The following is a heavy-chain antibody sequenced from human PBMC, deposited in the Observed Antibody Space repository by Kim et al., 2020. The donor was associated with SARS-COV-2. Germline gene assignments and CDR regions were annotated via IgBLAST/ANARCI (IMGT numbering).Heavy chain of an antibody. Sequence: SETLSLTCTVSGGSISSGGYYWSWIRQRPGQDLEWIGYFYYSGSTYYNPSRKSRVTISVDTSKNQYSQKLSSVTAADTAVYYCANHSKSSGWALYYFVD. CDR1: GGSISSGGYY. V-gene: IGHV4-31*03. CDR3: ANHSKSSGWALYYFVD. CDR2: FYYSGST. D-gene: IGHD6-19*01. J-gene: IGHJ4*01.